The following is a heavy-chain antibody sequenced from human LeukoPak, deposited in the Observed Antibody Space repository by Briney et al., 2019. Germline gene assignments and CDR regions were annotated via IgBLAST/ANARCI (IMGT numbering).Heavy chain of an antibody. CDR1: GDSVSSSSVA. J-gene: IGHJ3*02. CDR3: ARGSAAFTRDDAFDI. CDR2: TYYRSKWYS. D-gene: IGHD3-16*01. Sequence: SQTLSLTCAISGDSVSSSSVAWNWIRQSPSRGLEWLGRTYYRSKWYSDYAVSVKSRISMNSDTSKNQFSLQLNSVTPEDTAVYYCARGSAAFTRDDAFDIWGQGTVVTVSS. V-gene: IGHV6-1*01.